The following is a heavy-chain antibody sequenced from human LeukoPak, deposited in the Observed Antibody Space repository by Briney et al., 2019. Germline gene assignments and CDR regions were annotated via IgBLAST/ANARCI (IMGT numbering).Heavy chain of an antibody. J-gene: IGHJ4*02. D-gene: IGHD3-22*01. Sequence: SETLSLTCSVSGGSINSYYWSWIRQPPGKGLEWIGEINHSGSTNYNPSLKSRVTISVDTSKNQFSLKLSSVTAADTAIYYCARYSGYYLFYFDYWGQGTLVTVSS. CDR1: GGSINSYY. V-gene: IGHV4-34*01. CDR2: INHSGST. CDR3: ARYSGYYLFYFDY.